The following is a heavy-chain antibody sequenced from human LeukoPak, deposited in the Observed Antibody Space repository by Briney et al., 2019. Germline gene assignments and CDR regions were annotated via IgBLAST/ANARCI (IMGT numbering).Heavy chain of an antibody. D-gene: IGHD2-15*01. CDR3: ARGYCSGGSCLTFDY. CDR1: GGSISSYY. Sequence: PSETLSLTCTVSGGSISSYYWSWIRQAPGKGLEWIGYIYYSGSTNYNPSLKSRVTTSAGTSKNQFSLKLSSVTAADTAVYFCARGYCSGGSCLTFDYWGQGTLVTVSS. CDR2: IYYSGST. J-gene: IGHJ4*02. V-gene: IGHV4-59*01.